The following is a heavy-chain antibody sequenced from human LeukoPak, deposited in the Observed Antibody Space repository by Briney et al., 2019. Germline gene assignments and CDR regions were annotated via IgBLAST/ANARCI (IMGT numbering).Heavy chain of an antibody. CDR2: VNQDGSEK. Sequence: HSGGSLRLSCAASGFTLSSYWMTWVRQAPGKGLEWVANVNQDGSEKFYVDSVKGRFTISTDNAKNSLYLQMNSLRVEDTAIYFCARSSYDDYWGQGTLVTVSS. J-gene: IGHJ4*02. V-gene: IGHV3-7*01. CDR3: ARSSYDDY. D-gene: IGHD5-12*01. CDR1: GFTLSSYW.